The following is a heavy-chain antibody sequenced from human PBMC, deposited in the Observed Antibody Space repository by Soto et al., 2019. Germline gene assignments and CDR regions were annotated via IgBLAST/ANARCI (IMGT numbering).Heavy chain of an antibody. CDR2: IYYSGTT. J-gene: IGHJ4*02. Sequence: PSETLSLTCTVSGGSISNYYGNWIRQPPGKGLEWIGYIYYSGTTRYNPSLKSRVTISVDTSKNQLSLKLSSVTAADTAVYYCARSQTTVTSYDYWGQGTLVTVSS. CDR3: ARSQTTVTSYDY. D-gene: IGHD4-17*01. V-gene: IGHV4-59*12. CDR1: GGSISNYY.